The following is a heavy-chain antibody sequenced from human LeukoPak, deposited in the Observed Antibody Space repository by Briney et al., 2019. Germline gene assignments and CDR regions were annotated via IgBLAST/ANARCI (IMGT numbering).Heavy chain of an antibody. D-gene: IGHD3-22*01. Sequence: SETLSLTCSVSGGAIIPFYWNWIRQPAGKGLEWIGRIYSSGSTKYNPSLKSRVTMSVDTSKNQCSLKLSSVTAADTAVYYWAKDYYDSSEGWFDRWGQGTLVTVSS. V-gene: IGHV4-4*07. CDR2: IYSSGST. CDR3: AKDYYDSSEGWFDR. CDR1: GGAIIPFY. J-gene: IGHJ5*02.